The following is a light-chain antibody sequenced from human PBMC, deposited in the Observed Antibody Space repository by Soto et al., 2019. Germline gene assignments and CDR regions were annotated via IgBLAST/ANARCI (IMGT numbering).Light chain of an antibody. V-gene: IGKV1-27*01. CDR1: QGISNS. Sequence: IQMTHSPSSLSPSIGDKVTITCRASQGISNSLAWYQKRPGKVTILLIYDASTLQSGVPSRFSGSGTGNDFTLTFSSLQPVDVATYYCQKYKRALETFGPGIKVD. CDR3: QKYKRALET. J-gene: IGKJ3*01. CDR2: DAS.